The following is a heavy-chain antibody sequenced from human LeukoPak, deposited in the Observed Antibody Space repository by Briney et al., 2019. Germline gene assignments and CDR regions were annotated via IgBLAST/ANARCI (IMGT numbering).Heavy chain of an antibody. J-gene: IGHJ4*02. Sequence: GGSLRLSCAASGFTFSSYSMNWVRQAPGKGLEWVSSISTGSNYMYYADSVKGRFTISRDNAKNSLYLQMNSLRAEDTAVYYCAREVTTVTIDCWGQGTLVTVSS. D-gene: IGHD4-11*01. CDR1: GFTFSSYS. CDR3: AREVTTVTIDC. CDR2: ISTGSNYM. V-gene: IGHV3-21*01.